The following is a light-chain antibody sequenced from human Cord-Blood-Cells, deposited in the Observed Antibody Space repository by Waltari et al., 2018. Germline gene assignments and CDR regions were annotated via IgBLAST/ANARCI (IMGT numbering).Light chain of an antibody. CDR3: QQYDNLPIT. V-gene: IGKV1-33*01. CDR1: QDISNY. J-gene: IGKJ4*01. Sequence: DIQMTQFPSSLSASVGDRVPITCQASQDISNYLNWDQQKPGKAPKLLIYDASNLETGVPSRFSGSGSGTDFTFTISSLQPEDIATYYCQQYDNLPITFGGGTKVEIK. CDR2: DAS.